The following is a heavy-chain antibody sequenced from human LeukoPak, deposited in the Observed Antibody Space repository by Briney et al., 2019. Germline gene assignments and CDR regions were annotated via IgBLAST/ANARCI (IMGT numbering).Heavy chain of an antibody. CDR3: ARLGPYSGSYYVVDY. CDR1: GGSLSSYY. CDR2: IYYSGST. Sequence: PSETLSLTCTVSGGSLSSYYRNWVRQPPGKGLEWIGYIYYSGSTNYNPSLKSRVTISVDTSKNQFSLKLSSVTAADTAVYYCARLGPYSGSYYVVDYWGRGTLVTVSS. V-gene: IGHV4-59*08. D-gene: IGHD1-26*01. J-gene: IGHJ4*02.